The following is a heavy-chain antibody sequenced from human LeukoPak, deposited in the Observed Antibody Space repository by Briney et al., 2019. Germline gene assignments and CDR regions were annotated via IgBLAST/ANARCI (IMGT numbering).Heavy chain of an antibody. J-gene: IGHJ4*02. CDR2: ISASGGST. D-gene: IGHD3-10*01. CDR1: GFIFSSYA. V-gene: IGHV3-23*01. Sequence: GGSLRLSCAASGFIFSSYAMSWVRQAPGKGLEWVSTISASGGSTFYADSVKGRFTISRDNSKDTLHLQMNSLRAEDTAVYYCAKGTYYYGSSFDYWGQGTLVTGSS. CDR3: AKGTYYYGSSFDY.